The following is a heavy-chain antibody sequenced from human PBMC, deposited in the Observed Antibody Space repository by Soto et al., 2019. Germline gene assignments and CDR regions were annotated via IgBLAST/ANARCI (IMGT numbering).Heavy chain of an antibody. D-gene: IGHD6-6*01. CDR2: IYYSGST. J-gene: IGHJ4*02. CDR3: ARELSSSSFDY. Sequence: TLSLTCTVSGGSISGGKYYWSWIRQHPGKGPEWIGYIYYSGSTSYNPSLKSRVTISIDTSKNQLSLKLSSVTAADTAVYYCARELSSSSFDYWGQGTLVTVSS. V-gene: IGHV4-31*03. CDR1: GGSISGGKYY.